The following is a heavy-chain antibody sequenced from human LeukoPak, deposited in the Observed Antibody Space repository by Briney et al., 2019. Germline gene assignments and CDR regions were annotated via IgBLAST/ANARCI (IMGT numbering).Heavy chain of an antibody. V-gene: IGHV4-34*01. CDR2: INHSGST. Sequence: SETLSLTCAVYGGSFSGYYLSWIRQPPGKGLEWIGEINHSGSTNYNPSLKSRVTISVDTSKNQFSLKLSSVTAADTAVYYCARSGSGSLNWFDPWGQGTLVTVSS. CDR3: ARSGSGSLNWFDP. J-gene: IGHJ5*02. CDR1: GGSFSGYY. D-gene: IGHD3-10*01.